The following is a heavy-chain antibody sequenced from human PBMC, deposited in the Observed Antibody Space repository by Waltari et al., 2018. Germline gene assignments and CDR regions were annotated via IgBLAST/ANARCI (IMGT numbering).Heavy chain of an antibody. CDR2: ISSSSSYI. Sequence: SYSMNWVRQAPGKGLEWVSSISSSSSYIYYADSVKGRFTISRDNAKNSLYLQMNSLRAEDTAVYYCARGLLRFFSVTDYWGQGTLVTVSS. CDR3: ARGLLRFFSVTDY. V-gene: IGHV3-21*01. J-gene: IGHJ4*02. CDR1: SYS. D-gene: IGHD3-3*01.